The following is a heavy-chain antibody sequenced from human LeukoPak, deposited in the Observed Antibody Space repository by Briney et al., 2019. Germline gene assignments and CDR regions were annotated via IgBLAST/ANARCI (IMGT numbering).Heavy chain of an antibody. J-gene: IGHJ6*02. CDR3: ARHFITGPPTHLHYYYGMDV. D-gene: IGHD3-22*01. CDR2: IYYSGST. V-gene: IGHV4-59*08. CDR1: GGSISSYY. Sequence: SETLSLTCTVSGGSISSYYWSWIRQPPGKGLEWIGYIYYSGSTNYNPSLKSRVTISVDTSKNQFSLKLSSVTAADTAVYYCARHFITGPPTHLHYYYGMDVWGQGTTVTVSS.